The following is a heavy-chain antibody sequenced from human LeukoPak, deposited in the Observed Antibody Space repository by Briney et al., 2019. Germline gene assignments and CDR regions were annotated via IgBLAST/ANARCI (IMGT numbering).Heavy chain of an antibody. J-gene: IGHJ3*02. V-gene: IGHV4-34*08. CDR3: AKSNGYGLVDI. CDR2: INHSGGST. Sequence: SETLSLTCAVYGGTFSGYYWSWIRQPPGKGLEWIGEINHSGGSTNYNPSLKSRVTISLDTSRNQFSLKLNSVTAADTAVYYCAKSNGYGLVDIWGQGTMVTVSS. D-gene: IGHD3-10*01. CDR1: GGTFSGYY.